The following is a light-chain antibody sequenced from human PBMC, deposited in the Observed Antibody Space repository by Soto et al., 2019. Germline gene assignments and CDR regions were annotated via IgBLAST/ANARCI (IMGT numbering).Light chain of an antibody. V-gene: IGLV2-14*01. CDR1: SSDIGAYNY. J-gene: IGLJ1*01. CDR3: FSFTTYCTQL. Sequence: QSVLTQPASVSGSPGQSITISCTGSSSDIGAYNYVSWFQQYPGKAPKLIISEVSNRPSGVSNRFSGSKSGTAASLTISGPQTEHEADYFCFSFTTYCTQLFGNGTKVTVL. CDR2: EVS.